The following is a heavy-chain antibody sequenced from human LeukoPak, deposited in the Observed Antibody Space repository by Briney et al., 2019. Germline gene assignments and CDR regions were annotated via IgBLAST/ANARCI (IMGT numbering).Heavy chain of an antibody. Sequence: ASVKVSCKASGYTFTSYAMHWVRQAPGQRLEWMGWINAGNGNTKNSQKFQGRVTITRDTSASTAYMELSSLRSEDTAVYYCARAEIYYYYGMDVWGQGTTVTVSS. CDR2: INAGNGNT. J-gene: IGHJ6*02. CDR3: ARAEIYYYYGMDV. V-gene: IGHV1-3*01. CDR1: GYTFTSYA. D-gene: IGHD5-24*01.